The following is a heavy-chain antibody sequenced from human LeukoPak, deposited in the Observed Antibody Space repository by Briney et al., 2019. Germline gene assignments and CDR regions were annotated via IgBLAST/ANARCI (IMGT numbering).Heavy chain of an antibody. V-gene: IGHV3-30*03. J-gene: IGHJ6*02. CDR1: GFTFSSYG. Sequence: GGSLRLSCAASGFTFSSYGMHWVRQAPGKGLEWVAVISYDGSNKYYADSVKGRFTISRDNSKNTLYLQMNSLRSDDTAVYYCAREDDYSYYYYGMDVWGQGTTVTVSS. D-gene: IGHD2-15*01. CDR2: ISYDGSNK. CDR3: AREDDYSYYYYGMDV.